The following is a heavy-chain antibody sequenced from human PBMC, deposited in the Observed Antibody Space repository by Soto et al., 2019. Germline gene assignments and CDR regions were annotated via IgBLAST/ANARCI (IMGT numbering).Heavy chain of an antibody. D-gene: IGHD2-15*01. Sequence: EVQLLESGGGWVQPGGSLGPSCTASGFTFSSYALAGVRRPPGTGLGWVSGFVGGGGDTSLPDSVKGRVTISRDNSKSTLYLHMNSLRAEDTARYYCVKETVAAAYVETSPFDFWGQGTLVTVSS. CDR2: FVGGGGDT. CDR1: GFTFSSYA. V-gene: IGHV3-23*01. J-gene: IGHJ4*02. CDR3: VKETVAAAYVETSPFDF.